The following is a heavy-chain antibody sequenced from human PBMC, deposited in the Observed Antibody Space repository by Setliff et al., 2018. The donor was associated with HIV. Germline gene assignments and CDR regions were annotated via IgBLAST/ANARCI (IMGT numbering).Heavy chain of an antibody. Sequence: SETLSLTCTVSGGSMSPYYWSWIRQPPGKGLEWIGNIYSSGSTNYNPSLKSRVTISVDTSKKQFSLKLTSVTAADTAVYYCAGHFYYSGSGIWAGLDSWGQGTLVTVSS. V-gene: IGHV4-4*09. CDR3: AGHFYYSGSGIWAGLDS. CDR1: GGSMSPYY. CDR2: IYSSGST. D-gene: IGHD3-10*01. J-gene: IGHJ4*02.